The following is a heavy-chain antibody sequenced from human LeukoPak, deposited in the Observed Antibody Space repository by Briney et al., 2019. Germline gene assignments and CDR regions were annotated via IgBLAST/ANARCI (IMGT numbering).Heavy chain of an antibody. CDR1: GGAISSFF. Sequence: SETLSLTCTVSGGAISSFFWSWIRQPPGKGLEWIGSIHYSGDTKYNPSLKSRVSLSVDTSKQQFSLRLSSVTPADTAVYYCARDLELERNRWNYFESWGQGTLVTVSS. J-gene: IGHJ4*02. D-gene: IGHD1-1*01. CDR2: IHYSGDT. V-gene: IGHV4-59*01. CDR3: ARDLELERNRWNYFES.